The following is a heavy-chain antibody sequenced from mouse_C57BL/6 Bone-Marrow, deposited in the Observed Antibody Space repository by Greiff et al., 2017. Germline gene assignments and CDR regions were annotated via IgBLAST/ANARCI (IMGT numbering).Heavy chain of an antibody. V-gene: IGHV1-50*01. Sequence: QVQLKQPGAELVKPGASVKLSCKASGYTFTSYWMQWVKQRPGQGLEWIGEIDPSDSYTNYNPKFKGKATLTVDTSSSTAYMQLSSLTSEDAAVYYCGYYDYAFAYWGQGTLVTVSA. CDR1: GYTFTSYW. CDR3: GYYDYAFAY. D-gene: IGHD2-4*01. CDR2: IDPSDSYT. J-gene: IGHJ3*01.